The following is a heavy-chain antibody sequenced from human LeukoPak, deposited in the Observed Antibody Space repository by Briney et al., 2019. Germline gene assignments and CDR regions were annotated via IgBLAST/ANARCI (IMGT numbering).Heavy chain of an antibody. V-gene: IGHV4-4*02. D-gene: IGHD3-16*01. CDR1: GGSISGSNW. CDR3: ARGSYYGYVWGSYFDY. CDR2: IYHSGST. Sequence: SETLSLTCAVSGGSISGSNWWSWVRQPPGKGLEWIGEIYHSGSTNYNPSLKSRVTISVDKSKNQLSLKLSSVTAADTAVYYCARGSYYGYVWGSYFDYWGQGTLVTVSS. J-gene: IGHJ4*02.